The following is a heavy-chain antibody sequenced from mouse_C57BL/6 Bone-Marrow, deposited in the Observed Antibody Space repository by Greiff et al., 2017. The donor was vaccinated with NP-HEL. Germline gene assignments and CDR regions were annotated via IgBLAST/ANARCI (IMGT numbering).Heavy chain of an antibody. Sequence: QVQLQQPGAELVKPGASVKMSCKASGYTFTSYWITWVKQRPGQGLEWIGDIYPGSGSTNYNEKFKSKATLTADTPSCTAYTLLSSLKSDASSVSSFASPSGSSYGYFDVWGTGTAVTVSS. CDR1: GYTFTSYW. CDR2: IYPGSGST. D-gene: IGHD1-1*01. J-gene: IGHJ1*03. V-gene: IGHV1-55*01. CDR3: ASPSGSSYGYFDV.